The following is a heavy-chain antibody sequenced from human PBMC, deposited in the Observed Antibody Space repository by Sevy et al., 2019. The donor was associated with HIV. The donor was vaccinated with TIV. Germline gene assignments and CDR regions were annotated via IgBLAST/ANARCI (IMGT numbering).Heavy chain of an antibody. CDR1: GFTFSNAW. Sequence: GGSLRLSCAASGFTFSNAWMSWVRQAPGKGLEWAGRIKSKTDGGTTDYAAPVKGRFTISRDDSKNTLYLQMNSLKTEDTAVYYCTTVWDQYYYDSSGYYSYWGQGTLVTVSS. D-gene: IGHD3-22*01. CDR3: TTVWDQYYYDSSGYYSY. J-gene: IGHJ4*02. CDR2: IKSKTDGGTT. V-gene: IGHV3-15*01.